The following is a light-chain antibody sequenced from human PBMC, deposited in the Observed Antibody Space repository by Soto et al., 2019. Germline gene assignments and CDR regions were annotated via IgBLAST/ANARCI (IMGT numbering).Light chain of an antibody. Sequence: EIVMTQSPATLSLSPGARAPLSCRARQSVSSYLAWYQQKPGQAPRLLIYDASNRATGIPARFSGSGSETDFTLTITSLEPEDFAVYYCQQRNNWPPITFGQGTRLEIK. CDR1: QSVSSY. CDR3: QQRNNWPPIT. V-gene: IGKV3-11*01. CDR2: DAS. J-gene: IGKJ5*01.